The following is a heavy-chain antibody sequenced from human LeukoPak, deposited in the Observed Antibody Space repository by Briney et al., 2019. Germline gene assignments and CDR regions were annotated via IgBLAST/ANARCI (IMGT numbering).Heavy chain of an antibody. CDR1: GYSFTSYW. CDR3: ARLEMVNNYYYYGMDV. V-gene: IGHV5-51*01. D-gene: IGHD5-18*01. Sequence: GESLKISCKGSGYSFTSYWIGWVRQMPGKGLEWMGIIYPGDSDTRYSPSFQGQVTISADKSISTAYLQWSSLKASDTAMYYCARLEMVNNYYYYGMDVWGQGTTVTVSS. J-gene: IGHJ6*02. CDR2: IYPGDSDT.